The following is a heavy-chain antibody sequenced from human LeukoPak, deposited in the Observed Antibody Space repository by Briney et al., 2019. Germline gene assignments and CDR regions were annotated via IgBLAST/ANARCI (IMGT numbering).Heavy chain of an antibody. D-gene: IGHD2/OR15-2a*01. J-gene: IGHJ4*02. CDR1: GFNFGDSD. CDR3: SRDLSCGY. Sequence: AGRSLRLSCATSGFNFGDSDMTWVRQARGKGLEWVGFIRRKASGGTTYYAESVRGRFTVSRDDSQSIAYLQMNSLRSEDTAMYYCSRDLSCGYWGQGTLVTVSS. CDR2: IRRKASGGTT. V-gene: IGHV3-49*04.